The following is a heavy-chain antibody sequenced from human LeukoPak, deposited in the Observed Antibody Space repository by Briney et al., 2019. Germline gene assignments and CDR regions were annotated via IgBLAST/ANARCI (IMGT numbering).Heavy chain of an antibody. D-gene: IGHD1-1*01. Sequence: PSETLSLTCTVSGGSISSYYWSWIRQPPGKGLEWIGYIYYSGSTYYNPSLKSRVTISIDTSKNQFSLKLSSVTAADTAFYYCARLDYNFGTNWGQGALVTVSP. J-gene: IGHJ4*02. CDR3: ARLDYNFGTN. CDR1: GGSISSYY. CDR2: IYYSGST. V-gene: IGHV4-59*04.